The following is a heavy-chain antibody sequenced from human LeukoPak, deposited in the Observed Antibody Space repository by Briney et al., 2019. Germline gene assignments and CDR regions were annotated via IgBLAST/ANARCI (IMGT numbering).Heavy chain of an antibody. CDR3: ARDFLHGGV. CDR2: IKQDGSEK. CDR1: GFTFSSSW. D-gene: IGHD3-10*01. V-gene: IGHV3-7*01. J-gene: IGHJ4*02. Sequence: GGSLRLSCAASGFTFSSSWMNWVRQAPGKGLEWVANIKQDGSEKYYVGSVKGRFTISRDNAKDTLYLQMNSLRAEDTAVYYCARDFLHGGVWGQGTLVAVSS.